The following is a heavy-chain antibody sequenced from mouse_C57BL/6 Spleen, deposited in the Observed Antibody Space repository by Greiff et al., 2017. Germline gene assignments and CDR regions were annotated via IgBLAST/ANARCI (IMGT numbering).Heavy chain of an antibody. V-gene: IGHV1-61*01. CDR2: IYPSDSET. CDR3: ATIYYGNYGYFDY. J-gene: IGHJ2*01. D-gene: IGHD2-1*01. CDR1: GYTFTSYW. Sequence: VKLQQPGAELVRPGSSVKLSCKASGYTFTSYWMDWVKQRPGQGLEWIGNIYPSDSETHYNQKFKDKATLTVDKSSSTAYMQLSSLTSEDSAVYYCATIYYGNYGYFDYWGQGTTLTVSS.